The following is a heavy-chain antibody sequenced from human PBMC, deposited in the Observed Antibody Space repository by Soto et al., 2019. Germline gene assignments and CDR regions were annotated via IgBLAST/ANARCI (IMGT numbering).Heavy chain of an antibody. D-gene: IGHD6-13*01. CDR1: GGSISSGGYY. V-gene: IGHV4-31*03. CDR2: IFYSGSA. J-gene: IGHJ4*02. Sequence: RSLTCTVSGGSISSGGYYWSWIRQHPGKGLEWIGYIFYSGSAYYNPSLKSRVTILLDTSKNQFSLKVSSVTAADTAVYYCARVTIAAAGTTFDYWGQGTLVTVSS. CDR3: ARVTIAAAGTTFDY.